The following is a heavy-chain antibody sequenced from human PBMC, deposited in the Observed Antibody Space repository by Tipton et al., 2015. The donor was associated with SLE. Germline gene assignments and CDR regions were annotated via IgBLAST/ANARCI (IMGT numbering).Heavy chain of an antibody. CDR1: GGSFSDYY. CDR3: ARGGDYFDY. J-gene: IGHJ4*02. Sequence: AGLVKPSETLSLSCAVFGGSFSDYYWTWIRQTPGKGLEWIGEIDHSGSTYYNPSLKGRVTISVDRSKNQFSLKLSSVTAADTAVYYCARGGDYFDYWGQGPRSPSPQ. V-gene: IGHV4-34*01. CDR2: IDHSGST.